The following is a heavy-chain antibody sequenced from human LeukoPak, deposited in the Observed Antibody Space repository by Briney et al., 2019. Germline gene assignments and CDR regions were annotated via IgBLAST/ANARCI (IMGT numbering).Heavy chain of an antibody. Sequence: GGSLRLSCAASGFTFSSYSMNWVRQAPGKGLEWVSYISSSSSTIYYADSVKGRFTISRDNAKNSLYLQMNSLRAEDTAVYYCARDGVLLWFGELSSAFDIWGQGTMVTVSS. V-gene: IGHV3-48*01. J-gene: IGHJ3*02. CDR3: ARDGVLLWFGELSSAFDI. CDR1: GFTFSSYS. D-gene: IGHD3-10*01. CDR2: ISSSSSTI.